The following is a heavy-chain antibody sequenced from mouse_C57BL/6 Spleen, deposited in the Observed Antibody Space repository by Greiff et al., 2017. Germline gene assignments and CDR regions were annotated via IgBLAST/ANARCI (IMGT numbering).Heavy chain of an antibody. CDR1: GYTFTSYW. J-gene: IGHJ4*01. CDR3: ARSYYYSNYGNAMDY. Sequence: QVQLQQPGAELVKPGASVKLSCKASGYTFTSYWMHWVKQRPGRGLEWIGRIDSNSGCTKYNEKFKSKATLTVDKPCSTAYMQLSSLTSEDSAVYYCARSYYYSNYGNAMDYWGQGTSVTVSS. D-gene: IGHD2-5*01. V-gene: IGHV1-72*01. CDR2: IDSNSGCT.